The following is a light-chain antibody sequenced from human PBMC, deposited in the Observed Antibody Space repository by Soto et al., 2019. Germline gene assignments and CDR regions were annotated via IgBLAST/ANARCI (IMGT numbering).Light chain of an antibody. CDR2: GAS. CDR1: QSVSSD. J-gene: IGKJ1*01. V-gene: IGKV3-15*01. CDR3: QQYNNWPSWT. Sequence: EIVMTQSPATLSVSPGERVTLSCRASQSVSSDLAWYHHKPGQAPRLLVYGASTRATGIPARFSGSGFGTEFTLTISGLQSEDFAVYYCQQYNNWPSWTFGQGTKVDIK.